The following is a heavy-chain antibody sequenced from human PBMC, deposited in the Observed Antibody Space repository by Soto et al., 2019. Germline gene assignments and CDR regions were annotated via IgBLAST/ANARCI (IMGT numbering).Heavy chain of an antibody. CDR1: GFTFSNYA. V-gene: IGHV3-23*01. CDR2: INGGGGRA. Sequence: GGSLRLSCAASGFTFSNYAMNWVRQAPGKGLEWVSAINGGGGRAYYADSVKGRFTISRDNSKNTLYLQMNSLRAEDTAVYYCAKGRTCDFCSMDVWGKGTTVTVSS. CDR3: AKGRTCDFCSMDV. J-gene: IGHJ6*03. D-gene: IGHD3-3*01.